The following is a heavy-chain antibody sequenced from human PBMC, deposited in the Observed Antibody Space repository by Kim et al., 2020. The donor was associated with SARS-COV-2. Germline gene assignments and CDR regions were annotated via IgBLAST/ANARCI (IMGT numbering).Heavy chain of an antibody. CDR2: IWYDGSNK. J-gene: IGHJ4*02. CDR1: GFTFSSYG. CDR3: ARVPASGSYFDY. V-gene: IGHV3-33*01. D-gene: IGHD1-26*01. Sequence: GGSLRLSCAASGFTFSSYGMHWVRQAPGKGLEWVAFIWYDGSNKYYADSVKGRFTISRDNSKNTLYLQMNSLRAEDTAVYYCARVPASGSYFDYWGQGTLVTVSS.